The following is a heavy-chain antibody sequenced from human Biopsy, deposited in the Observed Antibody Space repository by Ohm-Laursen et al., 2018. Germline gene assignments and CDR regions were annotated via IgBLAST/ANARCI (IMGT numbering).Heavy chain of an antibody. CDR2: IYFTGRT. CDR1: GGPIDSYY. V-gene: IGHV4-59*12. D-gene: IGHD5-24*01. Sequence: SETLSLTCTVPGGPIDSYYWSWIRQPPGKALEWIGYIYFTGRTSYNPSLKSRVTMSVNTSKKQFSLTLSSVTAADTAVYYCASAGYNPDWNFDLWGRGTRVTVSS. J-gene: IGHJ2*01. CDR3: ASAGYNPDWNFDL.